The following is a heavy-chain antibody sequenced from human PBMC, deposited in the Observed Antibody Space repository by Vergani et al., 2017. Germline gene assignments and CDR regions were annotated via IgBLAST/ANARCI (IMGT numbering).Heavy chain of an antibody. CDR3: SRGREYSFCYSYY. J-gene: IGHJ4*02. Sequence: EVQLVESGGGLVPPGRSLRLSCAASGFPFGDYAMTWVRQAPGKGLEWVAFIRNKSYGWTTEYAASVIGRFTISRDDTKSLAYLQLSGLKTEDTSVYFCSRGREYSFCYSYYWGKGTLVTVSS. D-gene: IGHD4-11*01. CDR2: IRNKSYGWTT. CDR1: GFPFGDYA. V-gene: IGHV3-49*04.